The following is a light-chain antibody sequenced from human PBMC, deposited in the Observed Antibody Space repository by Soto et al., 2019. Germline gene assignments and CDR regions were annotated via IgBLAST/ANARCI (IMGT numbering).Light chain of an antibody. CDR3: QQRSNWPPLIS. CDR2: GAS. J-gene: IGKJ5*01. CDR1: QSVSDN. V-gene: IGKV3D-15*01. Sequence: EIVMTQSPATLSVSPGERSTLSCRASQSVSDNLAWYQQKPGQAPRLLIYGASTRATGIPARFSGSGSGTDFTLTISSLEPEDFAVYYCQQRSNWPPLISFGQGTRLEIK.